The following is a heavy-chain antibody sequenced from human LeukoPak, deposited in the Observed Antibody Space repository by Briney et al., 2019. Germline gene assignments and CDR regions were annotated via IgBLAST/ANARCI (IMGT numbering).Heavy chain of an antibody. CDR1: GFTFDDYA. CDR3: AKAGYSRPADYYMDV. Sequence: GGSLRLSCAASGFTFDDYAMHWVRQAPGKGLEWVSLISWDGGSTYYADSVKGRFTIPRDNSKNSLYLQMNSLRTEDTALYYCAKAGYSRPADYYMDVWGKGTTVTVSS. D-gene: IGHD1-1*01. J-gene: IGHJ6*03. CDR2: ISWDGGST. V-gene: IGHV3-43D*03.